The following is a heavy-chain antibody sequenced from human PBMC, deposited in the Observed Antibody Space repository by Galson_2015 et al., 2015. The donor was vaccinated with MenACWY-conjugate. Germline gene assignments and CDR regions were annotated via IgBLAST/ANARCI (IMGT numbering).Heavy chain of an antibody. Sequence: SLKVSCKASGYPFISYSITWDRQAPGQGLDYVGLSRGSNGDTKFAQSFQDRVSMIADTSTDTAYMELRNLRSDDTALYYCARYSSLYDYFDSWGQGTLVTVSS. J-gene: IGHJ4*02. CDR2: SRGSNGDT. V-gene: IGHV1-18*01. CDR3: ARYSSLYDYFDS. D-gene: IGHD6-19*01. CDR1: GYPFISYS.